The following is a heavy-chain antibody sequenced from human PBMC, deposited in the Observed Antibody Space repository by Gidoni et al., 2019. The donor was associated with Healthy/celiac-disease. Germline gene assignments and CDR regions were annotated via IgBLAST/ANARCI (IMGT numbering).Heavy chain of an antibody. CDR3: AKDRQLVPAY. Sequence: EVQLLESGGGLVQPGGSLSLSCAASGFTFSSYAMSWVRQAPGQGLVWLSAMSGSGGSTYYGDSVKGRFRISRDNSKNTQYLQMNSLRAEDTAVYYCAKDRQLVPAYWGQGTLVTVSS. CDR1: GFTFSSYA. D-gene: IGHD6-13*01. CDR2: MSGSGGST. J-gene: IGHJ4*02. V-gene: IGHV3-23*01.